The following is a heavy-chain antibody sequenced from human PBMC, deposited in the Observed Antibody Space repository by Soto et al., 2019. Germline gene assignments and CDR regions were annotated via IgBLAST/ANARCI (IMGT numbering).Heavy chain of an antibody. J-gene: IGHJ6*02. CDR1: GGTFSSYA. CDR2: IIPIFGTA. D-gene: IGHD4-17*01. Sequence: ASVKVSCKASGGTFSSYAISWVRQAPGQGLEWMGGIIPIFGTANYAQKFQGRVTITADESTSTAYMELSSLRSEDTAVYYCARDLYGDYENYYYYGMDVWGQGTTVTVSS. CDR3: ARDLYGDYENYYYYGMDV. V-gene: IGHV1-69*13.